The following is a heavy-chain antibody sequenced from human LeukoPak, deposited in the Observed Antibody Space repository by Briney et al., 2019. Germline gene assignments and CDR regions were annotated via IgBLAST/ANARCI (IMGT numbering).Heavy chain of an antibody. CDR1: GFTVSSNY. D-gene: IGHD3-10*01. CDR3: ARDQRGSGIYYNGNFDY. CDR2: IYSGGST. V-gene: IGHV3-53*01. Sequence: GGSLRLSCAASGFTVSSNYMSWVRQAPGKGLEWVSVIYSGGSTYYADSVKGRFTISRDNSKNTLYLQMNSLRAEDTAVYYCARDQRGSGIYYNGNFDYWARGPRATVPS. J-gene: IGHJ4*02.